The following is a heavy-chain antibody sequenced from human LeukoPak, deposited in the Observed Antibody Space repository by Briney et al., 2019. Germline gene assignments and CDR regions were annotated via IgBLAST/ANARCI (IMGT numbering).Heavy chain of an antibody. Sequence: GGSLRLSCAASGFTFSSYAMSWVRQAPGKGLEWVSAISGSGGSTYYADSVKGRFTISRDNYKNTLYLQMNSLRAEDTAVYYCAKDRDGGRYFDYWGQGTLVTVSS. CDR1: GFTFSSYA. CDR2: ISGSGGST. V-gene: IGHV3-23*01. D-gene: IGHD4-23*01. CDR3: AKDRDGGRYFDY. J-gene: IGHJ4*02.